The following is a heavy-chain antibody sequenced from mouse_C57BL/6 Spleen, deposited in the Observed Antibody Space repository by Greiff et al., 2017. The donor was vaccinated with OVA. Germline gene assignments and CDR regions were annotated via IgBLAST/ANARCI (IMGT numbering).Heavy chain of an antibody. Sequence: EVKLVESGGGLVQPGGSMKLSCVASGFTFSNYWMNWVRQSPEKGLEWVAQIRLKSDNYATHYAESVKGRFTISRDDSKSSVYLQMNNLRAEDTGIYYCTRLTGPFAYWGQGTLVTVSA. J-gene: IGHJ3*01. V-gene: IGHV6-3*01. CDR3: TRLTGPFAY. D-gene: IGHD4-1*01. CDR1: GFTFSNYW. CDR2: IRLKSDNYAT.